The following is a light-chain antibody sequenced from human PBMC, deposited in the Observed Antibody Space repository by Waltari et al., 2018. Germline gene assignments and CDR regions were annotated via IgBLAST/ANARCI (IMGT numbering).Light chain of an antibody. Sequence: EIVLTQSPGTLSLSPGERATLSCRASQSVGSNYLGWYQQRPGQAPRLPIYGASSRATGIPDRFSGSGSGTDFTLTTSRLEPEYFAVYYCQQYGTSYSFGQGTRLEIK. V-gene: IGKV3-20*01. J-gene: IGKJ5*01. CDR1: QSVGSNY. CDR2: GAS. CDR3: QQYGTSYS.